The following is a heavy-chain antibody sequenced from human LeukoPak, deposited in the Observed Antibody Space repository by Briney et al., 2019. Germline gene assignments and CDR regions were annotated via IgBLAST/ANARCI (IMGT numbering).Heavy chain of an antibody. CDR1: GGSISSSNW. D-gene: IGHD5-18*01. J-gene: IGHJ4*02. CDR3: ARDGGYSYVRDNYFDY. Sequence: SETLSLTCAVSGGSISSSNWWSWVRQPPGKGLEWIGEIYHSGSTNYNPSLKSRVTISVDKSKNQFSLKLSSVTAADTAVYYCARDGGYSYVRDNYFDYWGQGALVTVSS. V-gene: IGHV4-4*02. CDR2: IYHSGST.